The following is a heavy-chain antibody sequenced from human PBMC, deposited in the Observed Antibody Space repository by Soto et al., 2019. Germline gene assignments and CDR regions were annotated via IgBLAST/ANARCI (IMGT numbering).Heavy chain of an antibody. CDR3: ARMRGAYPYYYYYMDV. J-gene: IGHJ6*03. Sequence: GGSLRLSCAASGFTVSSNYMSWVRQAPGKGLEWVSVIYSGGSTYYADSVKGRFTISRHNSKNTLYLQMNSLRAEDTAVYYCARMRGAYPYYYYYMDVWGKGTTVTVSS. D-gene: IGHD1-26*01. CDR1: GFTVSSNY. CDR2: IYSGGST. V-gene: IGHV3-53*04.